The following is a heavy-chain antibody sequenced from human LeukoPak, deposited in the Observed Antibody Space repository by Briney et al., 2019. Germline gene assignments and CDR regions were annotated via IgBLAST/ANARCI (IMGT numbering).Heavy chain of an antibody. CDR3: ARANSSSWHNFNY. J-gene: IGHJ4*02. CDR1: GFTFSSYW. Sequence: PGGSLRLSCAASGFTFSSYWMSWVRQAPGKGLEWVANIKQDGSEKYYVDSVKGRFTISRDNAKNSLYLQMNSLRAEDTAVYYCARANSSSWHNFNYRGQGALVTVSS. CDR2: IKQDGSEK. D-gene: IGHD6-13*01. V-gene: IGHV3-7*03.